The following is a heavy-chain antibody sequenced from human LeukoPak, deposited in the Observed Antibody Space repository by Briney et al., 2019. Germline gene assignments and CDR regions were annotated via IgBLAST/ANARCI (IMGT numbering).Heavy chain of an antibody. CDR2: INHSGST. J-gene: IGHJ4*02. V-gene: IGHV4-34*01. CDR3: ARDHYCGTDCHYFFDD. Sequence: PSETLSLTCAVYGGSFSGYYWSWIRQPPGKGLEWIGEINHSGSTNYNPSLKSRVTISVDTSKNQFSLKLSSVTAADTAVYYCARDHYCGTDCHYFFDDWGQGTLVTVSS. D-gene: IGHD2-21*02. CDR1: GGSFSGYY.